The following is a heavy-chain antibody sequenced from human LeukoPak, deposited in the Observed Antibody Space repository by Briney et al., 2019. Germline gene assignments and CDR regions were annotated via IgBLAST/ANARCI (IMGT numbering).Heavy chain of an antibody. CDR2: INAGDGNT. Sequence: GASVKVSCKASGYIFTSYVMHWVRQAPGQSLEWMGWINAGDGNTRYSQKFQDRITITRDTSASAGHLELSSLRSEDTGVYYCARAPGDYGPRYLDYWGQGTLVTVSS. CDR1: GYIFTSYV. CDR3: ARAPGDYGPRYLDY. D-gene: IGHD4-17*01. J-gene: IGHJ4*02. V-gene: IGHV1-3*01.